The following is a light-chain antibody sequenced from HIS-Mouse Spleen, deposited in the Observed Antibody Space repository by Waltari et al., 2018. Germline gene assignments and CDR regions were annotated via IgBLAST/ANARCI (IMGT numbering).Light chain of an antibody. CDR3: QAWDSSYSV. CDR1: KLGDKY. Sequence: SYELTQPPSMSVSPGQTASITCSGDKLGDKYACWYQQKPGQSPVLVIYQDSKRPSGTPERFSGSNAGNTATLTISGTQAMDEADYYCQAWDSSYSVFGGGTKLTVL. V-gene: IGLV3-1*01. J-gene: IGLJ2*01. CDR2: QDS.